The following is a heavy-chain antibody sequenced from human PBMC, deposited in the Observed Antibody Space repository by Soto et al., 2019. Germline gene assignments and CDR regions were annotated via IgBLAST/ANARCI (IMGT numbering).Heavy chain of an antibody. Sequence: QITLKESGPTLVKPTQTLTLTCTFSGFSLSTSGVGVGWIRQPPGKALEWLALISWDDVKSYSPSLKSRLTITKDTSKNQLVLTMNNMALVDTATYYCAHSDIVLMVYGGTSNSFDPWGQGTLVTVSS. J-gene: IGHJ5*02. D-gene: IGHD2-8*01. CDR1: GFSLSTSGVG. CDR2: ISWDDVK. CDR3: AHSDIVLMVYGGTSNSFDP. V-gene: IGHV2-5*02.